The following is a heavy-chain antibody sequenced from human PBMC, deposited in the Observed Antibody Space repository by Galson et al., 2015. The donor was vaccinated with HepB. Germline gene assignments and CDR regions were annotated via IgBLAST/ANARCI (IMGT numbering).Heavy chain of an antibody. CDR1: GYDFKSYG. D-gene: IGHD3-10*01. J-gene: IGHJ3*01. Sequence: SVKVSCKALGYDFKSYGISWVRQAPGQGLEWMGWISGYNGITNYAQRFKGRVTVTTDTAKNIAYMELRSLRSDDTAFYFCVRDGEFFHDVFDVWGHGTVVTV. CDR3: VRDGEFFHDVFDV. CDR2: ISGYNGIT. V-gene: IGHV1-18*04.